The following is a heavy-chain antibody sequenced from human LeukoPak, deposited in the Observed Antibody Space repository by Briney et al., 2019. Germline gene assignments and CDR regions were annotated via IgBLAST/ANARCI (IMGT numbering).Heavy chain of an antibody. D-gene: IGHD6-6*01. CDR2: INHSGST. Sequence: GSLRLSCAASGFPFSGYSMNWVRQPPGKGLEWIGEINHSGSTNYNPSLKSRVTISVDTSKNQFSLKLSSVTAADTAVYYCARRSSIAARSRRAFGYWGQGTLVTVS. J-gene: IGHJ4*02. CDR3: ARRSSIAARSRRAFGY. CDR1: GFPFSGYS. V-gene: IGHV4-34*01.